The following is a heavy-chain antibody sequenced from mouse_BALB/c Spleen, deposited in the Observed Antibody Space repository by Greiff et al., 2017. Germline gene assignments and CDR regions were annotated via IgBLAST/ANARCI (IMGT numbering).Heavy chain of an antibody. J-gene: IGHJ2*01. CDR1: GYPFTSYW. CDR2: INSSTGYT. D-gene: IGHD1-2*01. V-gene: IGHV1-7*01. Sequence: QVQPQQSGAELAKPGASVKMSCKAFGYPFTSYWMHWVKQRPGQGPEWIGYINSSTGYTEYNQKFKDKATLTADKSSSTAYMQLSSLTSEDSAVYYCARSGGYGYDYWGQGTTLTVSS. CDR3: ARSGGYGYDY.